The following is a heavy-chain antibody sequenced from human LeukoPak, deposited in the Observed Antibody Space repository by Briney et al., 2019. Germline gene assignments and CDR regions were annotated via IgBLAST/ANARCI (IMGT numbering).Heavy chain of an antibody. CDR3: ARNSEPPGSGEY. V-gene: IGHV1-46*01. J-gene: IGHJ4*02. D-gene: IGHD3-10*01. CDR2: INPSGGST. CDR1: GYTFTSYY. Sequence: ASVTVSCTASGYTFTSYYTHWVRQAPGQGLEWMGIINPSGGSTSYAQKFQGRVTMTRDTSTSTVYMELSSLRSEDTAVYYCARNSEPPGSGEYWGQGTLVTVSS.